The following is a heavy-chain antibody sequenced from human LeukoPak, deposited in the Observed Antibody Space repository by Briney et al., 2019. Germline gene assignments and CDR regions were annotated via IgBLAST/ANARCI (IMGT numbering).Heavy chain of an antibody. D-gene: IGHD3-10*01. CDR3: ARGRAIGAPNWFDP. CDR2: FYTSGST. J-gene: IGHJ5*02. Sequence: SETLSLTCTVSGGSISSGSYYWSWIRQPAGKGLEWIGRFYTSGSTNYNPYLKSRVTISVDTSKNQFSLKLSSVTAADTAVYYCARGRAIGAPNWFDPWGQGTLVTVSS. V-gene: IGHV4-61*02. CDR1: GGSISSGSYY.